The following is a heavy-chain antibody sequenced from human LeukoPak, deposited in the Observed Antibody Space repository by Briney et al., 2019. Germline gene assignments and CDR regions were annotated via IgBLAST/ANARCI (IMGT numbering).Heavy chain of an antibody. CDR3: ATFAYCGGDCYSEIDY. Sequence: GASVKVSCKVSGYTLTELSMHWVRQAPGKGLEWMGGFDPEDGETIYAQKFQGRVTMTEDTSTDTAYMELSSLRSEDTAVYYCATFAYCGGDCYSEIDYWGQGTLVTVSS. V-gene: IGHV1-24*01. CDR1: GYTLTELS. J-gene: IGHJ4*02. D-gene: IGHD2-21*02. CDR2: FDPEDGET.